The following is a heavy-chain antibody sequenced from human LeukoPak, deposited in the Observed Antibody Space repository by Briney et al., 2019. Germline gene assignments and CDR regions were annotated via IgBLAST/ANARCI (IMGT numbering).Heavy chain of an antibody. CDR2: ISSSGSTI. J-gene: IGHJ6*02. D-gene: IGHD5-12*01. Sequence: GGSLRLSCAASGFTFANSAMNWVRQGPGKGLEWVSYISSSGSTIYYADSVKGRFTISRGNAKNSLYLQMNSLRAEDTAVYYCARGSSGYDNYYYGMDVWGQGTTVTVSS. CDR3: ARGSSGYDNYYYGMDV. V-gene: IGHV3-48*04. CDR1: GFTFANSA.